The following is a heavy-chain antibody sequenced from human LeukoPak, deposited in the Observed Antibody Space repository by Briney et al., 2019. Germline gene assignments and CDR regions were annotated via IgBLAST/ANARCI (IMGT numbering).Heavy chain of an antibody. J-gene: IGHJ5*02. Sequence: ASVKVSCKASGYIFTSYDINWVRQATGQGLEWMGWMNPNSGNTGYAQKFQGRVTMTRNTSISTAYMELSSLRSEDTDVYYCARGWYSYGSGSYKVTRFDPWGQGTLVTVSS. D-gene: IGHD3-10*01. CDR1: GYIFTSYD. CDR3: ARGWYSYGSGSYKVTRFDP. V-gene: IGHV1-8*01. CDR2: MNPNSGNT.